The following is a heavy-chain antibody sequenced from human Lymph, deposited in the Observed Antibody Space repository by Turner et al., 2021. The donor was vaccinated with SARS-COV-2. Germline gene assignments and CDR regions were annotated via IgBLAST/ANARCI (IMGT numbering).Heavy chain of an antibody. CDR1: GGTFSSYS. V-gene: IGHV1-69*10. Sequence: VQLVQSGAEAQTPGSPVTVSCKASGGTFSSYSISWVGQAPGQGLGWMGGIIPMLDIANSAQKFQGRVTITADKSTSTAYMELSSLRSEGTAVYYCAGDVTGPLGYWGQGTLVTVSS. J-gene: IGHJ4*02. CDR2: IIPMLDIA. D-gene: IGHD1-20*01. CDR3: AGDVTGPLGY.